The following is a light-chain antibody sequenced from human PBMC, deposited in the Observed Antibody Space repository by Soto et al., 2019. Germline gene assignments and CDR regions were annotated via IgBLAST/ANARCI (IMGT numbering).Light chain of an antibody. CDR2: DAS. CDR3: QQRSSWPQIT. CDR1: QSISSS. J-gene: IGKJ4*01. Sequence: EIVLTHSPATLSLSPGERATLSCRASQSISSSLAWYQQKPGQAPRLLIYDASNRATGIPARFSGSGSGTDFTLTISSLEPEDFAVYYCQQRSSWPQITFGGGTKVDIK. V-gene: IGKV3-11*01.